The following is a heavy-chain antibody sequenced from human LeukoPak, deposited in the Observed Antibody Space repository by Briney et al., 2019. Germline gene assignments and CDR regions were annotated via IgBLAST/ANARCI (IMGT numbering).Heavy chain of an antibody. J-gene: IGHJ4*02. D-gene: IGHD6-19*01. CDR1: GFTFSNSG. CDR3: ARDGGVAVAYDY. Sequence: GGSLRPSCVGSGFTFSNSGMNWVRQVPGKGLEWVAFISSSGSSIYYADSVKGRFTISRDNAKKSLDLQMNSVRAEDTALYYCARDGGVAVAYDYWGQGTLVTVS. V-gene: IGHV3-48*04. CDR2: ISSSGSSI.